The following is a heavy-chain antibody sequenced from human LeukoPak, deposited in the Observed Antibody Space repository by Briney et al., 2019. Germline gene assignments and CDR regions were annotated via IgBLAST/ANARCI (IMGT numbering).Heavy chain of an antibody. CDR1: GDSVSDNSAT. V-gene: IGHV6-1*01. Sequence: SQTLSLTCDISGDSVSDNSATWSWIRQSPSRGLEWLGRTYYRSKWYYGYAVSVKSRVTINPDTSKNQFSLQLNSVTPEDTAVYYCARSAAGTIDYWGQGTLVTVSS. CDR3: ARSAAGTIDY. CDR2: TYYRSKWYY. J-gene: IGHJ4*02. D-gene: IGHD6-13*01.